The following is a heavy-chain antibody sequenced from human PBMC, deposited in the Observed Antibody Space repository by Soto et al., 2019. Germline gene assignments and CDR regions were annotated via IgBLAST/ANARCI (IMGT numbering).Heavy chain of an antibody. V-gene: IGHV5-51*01. CDR1: GYRFSSYW. J-gene: IGHJ4*02. CDR2: IYPGDSDT. CDR3: VRSGTSSGRFSDY. Sequence: GESLKISCKGSGYRFSSYWIAWVRQMPGKGLEWMGIIYPGDSDTRYSPSFEGQVTISADKSNSTAYLQWSSLKASDTAMYYCVRSGTSSGRFSDYWGQGTLVTVSS. D-gene: IGHD2-15*01.